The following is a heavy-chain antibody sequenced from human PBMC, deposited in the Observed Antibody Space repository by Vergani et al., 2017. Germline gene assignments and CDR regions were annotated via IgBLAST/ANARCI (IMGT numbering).Heavy chain of an antibody. CDR3: ARSRRGGYSHNDAFDI. D-gene: IGHD3-10*01. Sequence: EVQLVQSGAEVKKPGESLKISCTGSGYSFTSYWIGWVRQMPGKGLEWMGIIYPGDSDTRYSPSFQGQVTISADKSISTAYLQWSSLKASDTAMYYCARSRRGGYSHNDAFDIWGQGTMVTVSS. CDR2: IYPGDSDT. CDR1: GYSFTSYW. V-gene: IGHV5-51*01. J-gene: IGHJ3*02.